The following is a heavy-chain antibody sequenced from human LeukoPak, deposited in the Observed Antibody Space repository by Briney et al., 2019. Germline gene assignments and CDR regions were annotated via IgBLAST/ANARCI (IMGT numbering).Heavy chain of an antibody. D-gene: IGHD2-2*01. J-gene: IGHJ4*02. Sequence: GGSLRLSCAASGFTFSTYAMSWVRQAPGKGLEWVSGISGSGGSTYYADSVKGRFTISRDNSKNTLYLQMSSLSAEDTAVYYCAKGRYYYEDWGQGTPVTVSS. CDR3: AKGRYYYED. CDR1: GFTFSTYA. V-gene: IGHV3-23*01. CDR2: ISGSGGST.